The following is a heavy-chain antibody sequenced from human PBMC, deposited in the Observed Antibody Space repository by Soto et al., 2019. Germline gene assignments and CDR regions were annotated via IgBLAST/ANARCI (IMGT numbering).Heavy chain of an antibody. J-gene: IGHJ6*02. CDR3: AAPQYQLKSDYYYGMDV. V-gene: IGHV3-23*01. D-gene: IGHD1-1*01. Sequence: GGSLRLSCAASGFIFSDYAMTWVRQAPGKGLEWVSSITLSGSTTYYVDSVKGRFTISRDNSKKMSYLQMNSLRAEDTAVYYCAAPQYQLKSDYYYGMDVWGRGTTVTVSS. CDR2: ITLSGSTT. CDR1: GFIFSDYA.